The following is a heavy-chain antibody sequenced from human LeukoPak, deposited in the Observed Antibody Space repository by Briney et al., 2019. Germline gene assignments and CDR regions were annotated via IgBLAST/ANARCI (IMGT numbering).Heavy chain of an antibody. V-gene: IGHV3-30*03. CDR1: GFTFSSYG. D-gene: IGHD3-16*01. J-gene: IGHJ3*02. CDR3: ARVGGDVSAFDI. CDR2: ISYDGSNK. Sequence: PGGSLRLSCAASGFTFSSYGMHWVRQAPGKGLEWVAVISYDGSNKYYADSVKGRFTISRDNPKNTLYLQMNSLRAEDTAVYYCARVGGDVSAFDIWGQGTMVTVSS.